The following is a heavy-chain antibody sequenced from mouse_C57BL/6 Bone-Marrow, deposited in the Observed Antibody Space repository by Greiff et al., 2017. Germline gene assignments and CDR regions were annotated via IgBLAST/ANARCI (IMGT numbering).Heavy chain of an antibody. CDR3: ARPSTVVAPGDY. Sequence: LVKPGASVKISCKASGYTFTDHYMNWVKQSHGKILEWIGDINPNNGGTSYNQKFKGKATLTVDKSSSTAYMELRSLTSEDSAVYYCARPSTVVAPGDYWGQGTTLTVSS. D-gene: IGHD1-1*01. CDR1: GYTFTDHY. V-gene: IGHV1-26*01. J-gene: IGHJ2*01. CDR2: INPNNGGT.